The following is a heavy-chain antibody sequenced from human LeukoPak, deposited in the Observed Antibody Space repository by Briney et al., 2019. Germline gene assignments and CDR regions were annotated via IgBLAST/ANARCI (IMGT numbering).Heavy chain of an antibody. D-gene: IGHD6-19*01. Sequence: GGSLRLSCAASGFTLRSYAMHWVREAPGKGLEWVAVISYDGSNKYYADSVKGRFTISRDNSKNTLYLQMNSLRAEDTAVYYCARVGSGWEEYFQHWGQGTLVTVSS. V-gene: IGHV3-30*04. CDR3: ARVGSGWEEYFQH. CDR2: ISYDGSNK. J-gene: IGHJ1*01. CDR1: GFTLRSYA.